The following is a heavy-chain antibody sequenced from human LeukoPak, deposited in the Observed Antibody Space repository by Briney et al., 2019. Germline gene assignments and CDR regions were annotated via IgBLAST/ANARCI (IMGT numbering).Heavy chain of an antibody. D-gene: IGHD4-17*01. J-gene: IGHJ5*02. CDR1: GFTLRSSW. CDR3: ARDPDYDASPWFDP. Sequence: PGGSLRLSCVASGFTLRSSWMNWVRQAPGKGLVWVSSINPDGRTTKYADSVKGRFTISRDNAKNTLYLQMNSLRVEDTAVYYCARDPDYDASPWFDPWGQGTLVSVSS. CDR2: INPDGRTT. V-gene: IGHV3-74*03.